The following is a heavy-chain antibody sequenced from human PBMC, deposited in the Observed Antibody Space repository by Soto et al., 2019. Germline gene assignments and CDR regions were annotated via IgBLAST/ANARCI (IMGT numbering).Heavy chain of an antibody. CDR3: ASDLRGEGSSWPRE. J-gene: IGHJ4*02. CDR1: GFTVSSSY. Sequence: EVQLVETGGGLIQPGGSLRLSCAASGFTVSSSYMSWVRQAPGKGLEWVSVILGGGATYSADSVKGRFTISRDNSKNTMYVKKNSLRAEDTAVYDCASDLRGEGSSWPREWGQGALVTVS. V-gene: IGHV3-53*02. CDR2: ILGGGAT. D-gene: IGHD6-13*01.